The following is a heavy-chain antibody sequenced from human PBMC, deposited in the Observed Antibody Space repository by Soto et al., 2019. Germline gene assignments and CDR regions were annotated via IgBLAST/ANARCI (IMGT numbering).Heavy chain of an antibody. Sequence: GGSLRLSCAASGFTFSSYAMHWVRQAPGKGLEWVAVISYDGSNKYYADSVKGRFTISRDNSKNTLYLQMNSLRAEDTAVYYCARGGITMIVDIDYWGQGTLVTVSS. CDR1: GFTFSSYA. CDR2: ISYDGSNK. J-gene: IGHJ4*02. CDR3: ARGGITMIVDIDY. V-gene: IGHV3-30-3*01. D-gene: IGHD3-22*01.